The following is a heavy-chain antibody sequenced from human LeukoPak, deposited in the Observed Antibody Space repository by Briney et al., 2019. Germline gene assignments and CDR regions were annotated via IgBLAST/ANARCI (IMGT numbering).Heavy chain of an antibody. J-gene: IGHJ6*03. Sequence: PGGSLRLSCAASGFSFGSYRVYWVRKAPGKGLELVCRSKSKTGGGTTDYAAPVKGRFTISRDDSKNTLYLQMNSLKTEDTAVYYCTTVGYSSSCGYYYYSYMDVWGKGTTVTVSS. CDR2: SKSKTGGGTT. V-gene: IGHV3-15*01. CDR3: TTVGYSSSCGYYYYSYMDV. D-gene: IGHD6-13*01. CDR1: GFSFGSYR.